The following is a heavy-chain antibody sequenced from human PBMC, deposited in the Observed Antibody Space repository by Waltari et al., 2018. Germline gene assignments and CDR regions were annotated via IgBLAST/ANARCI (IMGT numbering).Heavy chain of an antibody. J-gene: IGHJ6*03. CDR1: GYSISSGSY. CDR3: ARGWGGGDYYYYYMNV. Sequence: QVQLQESGPGLVKPSETLSLTCIVSGYSISSGSYLGWIRKPPGKGLEWIGSISQSGRTHYNPSLRSRVTISVDTSKNHFSLKLSSVTAADTAVYYCARGWGGGDYYYYYMNVWGKGTTVTISS. CDR2: ISQSGRT. V-gene: IGHV4-38-2*02. D-gene: IGHD2-21*01.